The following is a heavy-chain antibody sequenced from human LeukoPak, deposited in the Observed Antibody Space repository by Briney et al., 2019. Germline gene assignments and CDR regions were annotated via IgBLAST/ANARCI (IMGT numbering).Heavy chain of an antibody. J-gene: IGHJ6*03. V-gene: IGHV5-51*01. CDR2: IYPGDSDT. D-gene: IGHD6-13*01. CDR3: ARQTTSSWDLNRAYMDV. CDR1: GYSFTSYW. Sequence: GESLKISCKGSGYSFTSYWIDWVRQMPGKGLQWMGIIYPGDSDTRYSPSFQGQVPISADKSISNAYLQWGSLKASDAAMYYCARQTTSSWDLNRAYMDVWGKGTMVTVSS.